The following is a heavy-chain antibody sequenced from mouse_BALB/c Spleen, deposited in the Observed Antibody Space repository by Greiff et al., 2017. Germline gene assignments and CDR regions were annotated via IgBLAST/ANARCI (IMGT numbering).Heavy chain of an antibody. Sequence: EVQLQQTGPELVKPGASVKISCKASGYSFTDYIMLWVKQSHGKSLEWIGNINPYYGSTSYNLKFKGKATLTVDKSSSTAYMQLNSLTSEDSAVYYCATALLGYAMDYWGQGTSVTVSS. CDR3: ATALLGYAMDY. CDR2: INPYYGST. D-gene: IGHD2-12*01. V-gene: IGHV1-39*01. CDR1: GYSFTDYI. J-gene: IGHJ4*01.